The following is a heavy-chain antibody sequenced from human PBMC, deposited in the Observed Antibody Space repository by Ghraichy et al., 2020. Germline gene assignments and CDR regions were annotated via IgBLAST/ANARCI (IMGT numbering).Heavy chain of an antibody. J-gene: IGHJ4*02. D-gene: IGHD1-26*01. CDR3: AREEDTSNYFDY. V-gene: IGHV3-33*01. Sequence: GGSLRLSCAASGFTFSNGMHWVRQAPGKGLEWVAVIWNDGSTQYYADSVKGRFTISRDNSKNTVYLQMNSLRVEDTAVYYCAREEDTSNYFDYWGQGTLVTVSS. CDR1: GFTFSNG. CDR2: IWNDGSTQ.